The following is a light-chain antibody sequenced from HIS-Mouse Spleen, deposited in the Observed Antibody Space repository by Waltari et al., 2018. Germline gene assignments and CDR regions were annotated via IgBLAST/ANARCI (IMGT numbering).Light chain of an antibody. CDR1: VPRIYY. CDR3: NSRDSSGNHWV. CDR2: GKN. J-gene: IGLJ3*02. V-gene: IGLV3-19*01. Sequence: SSELTHDPAVSVALGLTGRITCQGEVPRIYYVSSYQQKPGHAPVLVIYGKNNRTSGIPDRFSGSSSGNTASLTITGAQAEDEADYYCNSRDSSGNHWVFGGGTKLTVL.